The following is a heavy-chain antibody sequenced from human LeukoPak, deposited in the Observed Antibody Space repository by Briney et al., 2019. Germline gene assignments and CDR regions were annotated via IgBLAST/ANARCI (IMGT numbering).Heavy chain of an antibody. Sequence: SETLSLTCTVSGGSISSYYWSWIQQPPGKGLECIGYIYYSGSTNYNPSLKSRVTISVDTSKNQFSLKLSSVTAADTAVYYCARSITIFGVVTYFDYWGQGTLVTVSS. CDR3: ARSITIFGVVTYFDY. CDR1: GGSISSYY. J-gene: IGHJ4*02. D-gene: IGHD3-3*01. CDR2: IYYSGST. V-gene: IGHV4-59*01.